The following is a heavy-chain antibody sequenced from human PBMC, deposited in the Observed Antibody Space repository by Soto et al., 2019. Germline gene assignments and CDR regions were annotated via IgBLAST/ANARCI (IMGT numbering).Heavy chain of an antibody. CDR2: ISAYNGTR. J-gene: IGHJ1*01. CDR3: ARDMWFGELSPSQH. CDR1: GYNFFTYA. V-gene: IGHV1-18*01. Sequence: QVELVQSGAEVKKPGASVKLSCKTSGYNFFTYALTWVRQAPGQGLEWIGWISAYNGTRKYAQKFQDRVTLTTDTTTSTAYMEMRGLISDDTAIYYCARDMWFGELSPSQHWGQGTLVTVSS. D-gene: IGHD3-10*01.